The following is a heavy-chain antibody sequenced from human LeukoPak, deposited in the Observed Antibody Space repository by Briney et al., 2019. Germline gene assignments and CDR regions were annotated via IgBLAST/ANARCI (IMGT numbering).Heavy chain of an antibody. CDR1: GFTFSSYA. V-gene: IGHV3-23*01. CDR3: AKDDGIAVAGVDY. Sequence: PGGSLRLSCAASGFTFSSYAMSWVRQAPGKGLEWVSSISGSAINTYYADSVKGRFTISRDNSKNTLYLQMNSLRAEDTAVYYCAKDDGIAVAGVDYWGQGTLVTVSS. D-gene: IGHD6-19*01. CDR2: ISGSAINT. J-gene: IGHJ4*02.